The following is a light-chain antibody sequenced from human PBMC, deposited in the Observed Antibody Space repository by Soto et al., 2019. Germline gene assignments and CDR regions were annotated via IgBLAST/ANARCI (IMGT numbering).Light chain of an antibody. J-gene: IGLJ3*02. CDR1: SSDVGSHPL. CDR2: EDT. V-gene: IGLV2-23*01. CDR3: CAFTSAGTWV. Sequence: QSALTQPASVSGSPGQSITISCAGTSSDVGSHPLVSWYQQHPGKAPKLMISEDTKRPSGVSNRFSGSKSGNMASLTISGLQAEDEADYYCCAFTSAGTWVFGGGTKSPS.